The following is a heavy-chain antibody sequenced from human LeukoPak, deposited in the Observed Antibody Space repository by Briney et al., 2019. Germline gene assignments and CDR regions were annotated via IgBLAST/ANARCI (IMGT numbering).Heavy chain of an antibody. Sequence: SETLSLTCTVSGGSIRNYYWSWIRQPPGEGLEWIGYVYHTGNTKYNPSLESRATISIDTSKNQFSLKLSSVTAADSAVYYCAKSDGSGSYFDYWGQGTLVTVS. V-gene: IGHV4-59*03. CDR2: VYHTGNT. D-gene: IGHD3-10*01. J-gene: IGHJ4*02. CDR1: GGSIRNYY. CDR3: AKSDGSGSYFDY.